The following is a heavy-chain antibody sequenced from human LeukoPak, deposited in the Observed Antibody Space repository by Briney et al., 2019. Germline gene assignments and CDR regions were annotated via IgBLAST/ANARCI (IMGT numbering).Heavy chain of an antibody. Sequence: GGSLRLSCAASGFTFSSYDMHWVRQGTGEGLEWVSAIGTAGDTYYPGSVKGRFTTSIENAKNSLYLQMNSLRVGDTAVYYCARGRGWGTFDIWGQGTMVTVSS. V-gene: IGHV3-13*04. CDR2: IGTAGDT. CDR3: ARGRGWGTFDI. D-gene: IGHD3-10*01. J-gene: IGHJ3*02. CDR1: GFTFSSYD.